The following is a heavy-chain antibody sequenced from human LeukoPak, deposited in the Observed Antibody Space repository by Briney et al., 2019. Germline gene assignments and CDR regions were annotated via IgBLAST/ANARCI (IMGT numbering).Heavy chain of an antibody. J-gene: IGHJ2*01. CDR2: IYTSGST. Sequence: GSLRLSCAASGFTFSSYAMSWIRQPAGKGLEWIGRIYTSGSTNYNPSLKSRVTISVDTSKNQFSLKLRSVTAADTAVYYCARARPDPRYFDLWGRGTLVTVSS. CDR1: GFTFSSYA. V-gene: IGHV4-4*07. CDR3: ARARPDPRYFDL. D-gene: IGHD1-14*01.